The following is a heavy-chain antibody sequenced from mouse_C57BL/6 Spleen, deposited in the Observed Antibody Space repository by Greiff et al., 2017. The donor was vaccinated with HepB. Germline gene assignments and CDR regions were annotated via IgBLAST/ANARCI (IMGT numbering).Heavy chain of an antibody. CDR1: GYTFTDYY. V-gene: IGHV1-76*01. CDR3: ARSAYSNYVDY. J-gene: IGHJ2*01. D-gene: IGHD2-5*01. CDR2: IYPGSGNT. Sequence: QVQLKQSGAELVRPGASVKLSCKASGYTFTDYYINWVKQRPGQGLEWIARIYPGSGNTYYNEKFKGKATLTADKSSSTAYMQLSSLTSEDSAVYFCARSAYSNYVDYWGQGTTLTVSS.